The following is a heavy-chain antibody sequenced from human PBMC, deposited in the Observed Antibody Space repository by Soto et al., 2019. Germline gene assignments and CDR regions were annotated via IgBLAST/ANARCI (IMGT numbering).Heavy chain of an antibody. CDR2: INPNSGGT. CDR3: ARAEYYDYVRGSGEFDP. D-gene: IGHD3-16*01. V-gene: IGHV1-2*02. J-gene: IGHJ5*02. CDR1: GYTFTGYY. Sequence: ASVKVSCKASGYTFTGYYMHWVRQARGQGLEWMGWINPNSGGTNYAQKFQGRVTMTRDTSISTAYMELSRLRSDDTAVYYCARAEYYDYVRGSGEFDPWDQGPLVTVSS.